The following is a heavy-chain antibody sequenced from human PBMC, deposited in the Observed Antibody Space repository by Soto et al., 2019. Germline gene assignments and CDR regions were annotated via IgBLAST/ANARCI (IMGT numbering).Heavy chain of an antibody. CDR3: ARDYSYACDY. J-gene: IGHJ4*02. D-gene: IGHD3-16*01. V-gene: IGHV4-30-2*01. CDR1: GGSISSGAYS. CDR2: IYHSGTT. Sequence: SETLSLTCAVSGGSISSGAYSWSWIRQPPGKGLEWIGYIYHSGTTYYADSVKGRFTISRDNSKNTLYLQMNSLRAEGTAVYYCARDYSYACDYWGQGTLVTVSS.